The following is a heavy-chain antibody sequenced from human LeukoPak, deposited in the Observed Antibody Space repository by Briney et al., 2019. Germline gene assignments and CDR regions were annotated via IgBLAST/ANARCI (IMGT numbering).Heavy chain of an antibody. V-gene: IGHV3-30*18. D-gene: IGHD3-22*01. J-gene: IGHJ3*02. CDR3: AKPLDSSGYYAFDI. CDR1: GFTFSRYG. CDR2: ISYDGSNK. Sequence: GGSLRLSCAASGFTFSRYGMHWVRQAPGKGLEWVAVISYDGSNKYYGDSVKGRFTISRDNSKNTPYLQMNSLRAADTAVYYCAKPLDSSGYYAFDIWGQGTMVTVSS.